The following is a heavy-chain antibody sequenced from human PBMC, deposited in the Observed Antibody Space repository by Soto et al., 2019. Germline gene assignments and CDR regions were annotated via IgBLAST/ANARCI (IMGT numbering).Heavy chain of an antibody. CDR1: GFTFSSYA. J-gene: IGHJ4*02. D-gene: IGHD3-10*01. V-gene: IGHV3-23*01. CDR2: IGVSGDTT. CDR3: AKVRRSGELRSLY. Sequence: EVHLLESGGGLVQPGGSLRLSCAASGFTFSSYAMSWVRQAPGKGLEWVSAIGVSGDTTYYADSVKGRFTISRDNSKNTLYLQMGSLRAEETPVYYCAKVRRSGELRSLYWGQGTLVTVSS.